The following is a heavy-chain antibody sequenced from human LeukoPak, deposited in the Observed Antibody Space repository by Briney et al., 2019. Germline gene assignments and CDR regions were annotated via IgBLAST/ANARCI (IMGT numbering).Heavy chain of an antibody. CDR2: MNPNTGNT. V-gene: IGHV1-8*01. CDR1: GYSFASYD. Sequence: ASVKVSCKASGYSFASYDINWVRQATGQGLEWIGYMNPNTGNTGYAQKFQGRVTLTRDTSISTAYMELSSLTSEDTAVYYCATTLRNNPPWGQGTLVTVSS. CDR3: ATTLRNNPP. D-gene: IGHD1-14*01. J-gene: IGHJ5*02.